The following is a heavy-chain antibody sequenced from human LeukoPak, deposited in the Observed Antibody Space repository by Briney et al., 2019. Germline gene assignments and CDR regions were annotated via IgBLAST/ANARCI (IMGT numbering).Heavy chain of an antibody. CDR2: ISYDGSNK. Sequence: GGSLRLSCAASGFTFSSYGMHWVRQAPGKGLEWVAVISYDGSNKYYADSVKGRFTISRDNSKNTLYLQMNSLRAEDTAVYYCAKDCGGDCFNLDYWGQGTLVTVSS. D-gene: IGHD2-21*02. CDR3: AKDCGGDCFNLDY. J-gene: IGHJ4*02. CDR1: GFTFSSYG. V-gene: IGHV3-30*18.